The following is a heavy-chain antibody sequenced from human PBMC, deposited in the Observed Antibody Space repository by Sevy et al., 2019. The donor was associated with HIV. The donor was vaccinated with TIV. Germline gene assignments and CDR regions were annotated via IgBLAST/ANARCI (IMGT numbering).Heavy chain of an antibody. D-gene: IGHD2-15*01. CDR2: IYISGST. CDR3: ARGPQSCNSVSCYSALS. J-gene: IGHJ4*02. Sequence: SETLSLTCNVSGGSISDYYWTWIRQPAGKGLEWLGRIYISGSTEYNPSLKSRVSMSLDTSKNTFSLKLTSMTAADTAVYYCARGPQSCNSVSCYSALSWGQGILVTVSS. CDR1: GGSISDYY. V-gene: IGHV4-4*07.